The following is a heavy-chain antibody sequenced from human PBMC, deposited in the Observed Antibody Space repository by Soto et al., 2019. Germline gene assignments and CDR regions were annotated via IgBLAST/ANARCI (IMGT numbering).Heavy chain of an antibody. CDR2: ISSSGTSA. J-gene: IGHJ4*02. D-gene: IGHD6-19*01. CDR3: ARDRGAVTGQYFDY. V-gene: IGHV3-11*05. CDR1: GFTFSAVY. Sequence: QVQLEESGGGLVKPGGSLRLSCAASGFTFSAVYMSWIRQAPNKGLEYISYISSSGTSANYADSVKGRFTISRDNAKNSLYLQMNSLRAEDTAVYYCARDRGAVTGQYFDYWGQGALVT.